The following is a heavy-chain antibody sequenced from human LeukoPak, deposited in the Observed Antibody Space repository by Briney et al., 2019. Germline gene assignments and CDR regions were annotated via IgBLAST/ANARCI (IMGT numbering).Heavy chain of an antibody. Sequence: GGSLRLSCAASGFTFSSYSMNWVRQAPGKGLEWVSSISSSSSYIYYADSVKGRFTISRDNAKNSLYLQMNSLRAEDTAVYYCARGPRYDYVWGSYRYYDYWGQGTLVTVSS. CDR1: GFTFSSYS. J-gene: IGHJ4*02. CDR2: ISSSSSYI. V-gene: IGHV3-21*01. CDR3: ARGPRYDYVWGSYRYYDY. D-gene: IGHD3-16*02.